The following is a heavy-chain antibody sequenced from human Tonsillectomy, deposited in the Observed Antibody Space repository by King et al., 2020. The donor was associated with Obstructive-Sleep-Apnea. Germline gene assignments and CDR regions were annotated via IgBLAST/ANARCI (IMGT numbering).Heavy chain of an antibody. J-gene: IGHJ4*02. Sequence: VQLQESGPGLVKPSGTLSLTCAVSGGSISSSSWWTWVRQPPGKRLEWIGQIYHSGTSNYNSALKSRVTFSVDKSKNQFSLKLTSVTAADTAIYYCARTTHGDYALDYWGQGTLVTVSS. V-gene: IGHV4-4*02. CDR2: IYHSGTS. CDR3: ARTTHGDYALDY. D-gene: IGHD4-17*01. CDR1: GGSISSSSW.